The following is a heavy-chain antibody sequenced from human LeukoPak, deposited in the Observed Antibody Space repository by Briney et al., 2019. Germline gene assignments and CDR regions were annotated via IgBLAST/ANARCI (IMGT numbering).Heavy chain of an antibody. D-gene: IGHD2-15*01. CDR1: GFTFNSYA. V-gene: IGHV3-30-3*01. Sequence: GGSLRLSCAASGFTFNSYAMHWVRQAPGKGLEWVAVISYDGSNKYYADSVKGRFTISRDNSKNTLYLQMNSLRAEDTAVYYCARDMSGYCSGGRCYNMGYFDYWGQGTLVTVSS. CDR3: ARDMSGYCSGGRCYNMGYFDY. CDR2: ISYDGSNK. J-gene: IGHJ4*02.